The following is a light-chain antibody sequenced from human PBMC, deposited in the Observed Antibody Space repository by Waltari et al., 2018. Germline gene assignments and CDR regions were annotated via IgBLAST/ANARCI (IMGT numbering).Light chain of an antibody. CDR2: DAS. CDR3: QQYDNHPLT. J-gene: IGKJ4*01. V-gene: IGKV1-33*01. CDR1: QDINNY. Sequence: DIQMTQSPSSLSASVGDRVTITCQASQDINNYLNWYQQKPGKAPKLLIYDASNLETGVPSRFSGSRSGTDFSFTISSLQPEDIATYYCQQYDNHPLTFGGGTKVEIK.